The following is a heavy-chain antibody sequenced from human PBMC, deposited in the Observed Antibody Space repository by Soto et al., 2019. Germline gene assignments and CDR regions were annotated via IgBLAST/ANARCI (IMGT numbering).Heavy chain of an antibody. V-gene: IGHV1-18*01. D-gene: IGHD2-15*01. CDR1: GYTFTSYG. J-gene: IGHJ6*02. Sequence: ASVKVSCKASGYTFTSYGFSWVRQAPGQGLEWMGWISASNGNTNYAQKLQGRVTMTTDTSTGTAYMELRSLRSDDTATYYCARDSLLYCRAGGCYQGYFYLAMDVWGQGIMETVFS. CDR3: ARDSLLYCRAGGCYQGYFYLAMDV. CDR2: ISASNGNT.